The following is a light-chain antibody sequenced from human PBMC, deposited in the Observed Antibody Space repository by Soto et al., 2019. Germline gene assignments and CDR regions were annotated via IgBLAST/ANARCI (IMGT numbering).Light chain of an antibody. CDR2: AAS. J-gene: IGKJ1*01. CDR1: QGISNY. V-gene: IGKV1-27*01. CDR3: QKYNNAPRT. Sequence: DIQMTQSPSTLSASVGDTVTITRRASQGISNYLAWYQQKPGQVPNLLIYAASTLQSGVPSRFSGSGSGTDFTLTISSLRPEDVATYYCQKYNNAPRTFGQGTKVEI.